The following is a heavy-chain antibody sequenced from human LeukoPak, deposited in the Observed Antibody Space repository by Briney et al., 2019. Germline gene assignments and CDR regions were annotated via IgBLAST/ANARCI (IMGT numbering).Heavy chain of an antibody. Sequence: SETLSLTCTVSGGSISSNCWSWIRQPPGKGLEWIGCIYASGTTNYNPSLKGRLTISVDTSNSQFSLTVSSVTAADTAMYYCGGWGFWGQGTLVTVSS. D-gene: IGHD6-19*01. V-gene: IGHV4-4*09. CDR3: GGWGF. CDR2: IYASGTT. CDR1: GGSISSNC. J-gene: IGHJ4*02.